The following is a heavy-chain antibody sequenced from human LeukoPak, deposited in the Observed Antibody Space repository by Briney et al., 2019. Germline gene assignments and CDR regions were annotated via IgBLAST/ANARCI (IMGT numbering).Heavy chain of an antibody. J-gene: IGHJ4*02. V-gene: IGHV3-13*01. D-gene: IGHD2-2*01. Sequence: GGSLRLCCEASGFGFTNYDMHWVRQAKGKGLEWVSAIGIRGDTYYSGSVKGRFTISRENAENSLYLQMNSLRAEDTAVYYCARDRYCSSTSCYDVEVVDYWGQGTLVTVSS. CDR1: GFGFTNYD. CDR2: IGIRGDT. CDR3: ARDRYCSSTSCYDVEVVDY.